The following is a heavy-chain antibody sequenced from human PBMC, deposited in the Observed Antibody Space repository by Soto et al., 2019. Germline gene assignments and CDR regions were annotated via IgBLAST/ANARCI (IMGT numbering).Heavy chain of an antibody. CDR3: ARERAAAEDY. CDR2: MNPNSGKT. V-gene: IGHV1-8*01. CDR1: GYTFTSYD. Sequence: QVQLVQSGAEVKKPGASVKVSCKASGYTFTSYDIDWVRQAPGQGLEWMGWMNPNSGKTGYAQKFQGRVTMTRNTSISTAYMELRSLRSEDTAGFYCARERAAAEDYWGQGTLVTVSS. D-gene: IGHD6-13*01. J-gene: IGHJ4*02.